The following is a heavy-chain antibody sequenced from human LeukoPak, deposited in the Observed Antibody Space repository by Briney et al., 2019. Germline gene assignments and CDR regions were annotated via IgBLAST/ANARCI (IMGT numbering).Heavy chain of an antibody. D-gene: IGHD2-2*01. J-gene: IGHJ4*02. Sequence: SETLSLTCTVSGGSISSYYWSWIRQPPGKGLEWIGYIYYSGSTNYNPSLKSRVTISVDTSKNQFSLKLSSVTAADTAVHYCARGSCSSTSCYHFDYWGQGTLVTVSS. CDR2: IYYSGST. CDR1: GGSISSYY. V-gene: IGHV4-59*01. CDR3: ARGSCSSTSCYHFDY.